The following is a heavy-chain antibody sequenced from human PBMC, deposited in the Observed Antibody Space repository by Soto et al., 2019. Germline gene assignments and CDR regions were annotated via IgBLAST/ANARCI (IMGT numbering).Heavy chain of an antibody. Sequence: QVQLVQSGAEVKKPGSSVKVSCKASGGTFSSYAISWVRQAPGQGLEWMGGIIPIFGTANYAQKFQGRVTITADESTSRAYMELSSLRSEDTAVYYCARGRHYDSSGSDSYFDLWGRGTLVTVSS. CDR1: GGTFSSYA. V-gene: IGHV1-69*12. D-gene: IGHD3-22*01. CDR2: IIPIFGTA. CDR3: ARGRHYDSSGSDSYFDL. J-gene: IGHJ2*01.